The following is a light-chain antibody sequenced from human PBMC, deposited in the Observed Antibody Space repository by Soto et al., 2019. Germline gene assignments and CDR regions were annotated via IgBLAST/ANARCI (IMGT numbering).Light chain of an antibody. V-gene: IGLV1-36*01. Sequence: QSVLTQPPSVSAAPGQRVTISCSGSYSNTGDNSVSWYQQLPGKAPKLLIYYDDLLPSGVSDRFSGSKSGTPASLAISGLQSEDEADYYCAAWDDSLNGWVFGGGTKLTVL. J-gene: IGLJ3*02. CDR1: YSNTGDNS. CDR3: AAWDDSLNGWV. CDR2: YDD.